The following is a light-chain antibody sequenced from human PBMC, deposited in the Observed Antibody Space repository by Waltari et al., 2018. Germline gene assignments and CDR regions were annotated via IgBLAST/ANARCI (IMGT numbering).Light chain of an antibody. J-gene: IGLJ2*01. CDR2: GNS. CDR1: SSNIGAGYA. CDR3: QSYDSSLSVVV. Sequence: QSVLTQPPSVSGAPGQRGTISCTGSSSNIGAGYAVHWYQQLPGTAPKLLIYGNSNRPSGVPDRFSGSKSGTSASLAITGLQAEDEADYYCQSYDSSLSVVVFGGGTKLTVL. V-gene: IGLV1-40*01.